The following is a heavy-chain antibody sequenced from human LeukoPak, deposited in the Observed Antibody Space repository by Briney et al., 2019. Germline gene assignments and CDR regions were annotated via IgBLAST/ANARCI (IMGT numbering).Heavy chain of an antibody. CDR1: GFTFSSYS. D-gene: IGHD3-10*01. V-gene: IGHV3-21*01. Sequence: GGSLRLSCAASGFTFSSYSMNWVRQAPGKGLEWVSSISSSSSSIHYADSVKGRFTISRDNAKNSLYLQMNSLRAEDTAVYYCASGSQGELLLGDYWGQGTLVTVSS. CDR2: ISSSSSSI. CDR3: ASGSQGELLLGDY. J-gene: IGHJ4*02.